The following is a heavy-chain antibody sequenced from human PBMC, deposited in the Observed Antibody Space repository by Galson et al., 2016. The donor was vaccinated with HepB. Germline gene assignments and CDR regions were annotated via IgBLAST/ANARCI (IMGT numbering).Heavy chain of an antibody. CDR2: IEGDANHI. Sequence: LRLSCAASGFNIRDYSMNWLRQAPGKGLEWVSHIEGDANHIHYRHSLKGRFTISRDIAKNSLYLEMSGLGAEDTAVYYCARGHCGSTNCHLYFDYWGQGTLVTVSS. J-gene: IGHJ4*01. CDR3: ARGHCGSTNCHLYFDY. CDR1: GFNIRDYS. D-gene: IGHD2-2*01. V-gene: IGHV3-21*01.